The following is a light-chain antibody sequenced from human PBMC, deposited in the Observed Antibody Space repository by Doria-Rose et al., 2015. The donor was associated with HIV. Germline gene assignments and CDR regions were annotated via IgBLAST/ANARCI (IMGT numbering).Light chain of an antibody. CDR2: GAS. J-gene: IGKJ1*01. CDR3: QQFYSFPRT. CDR1: QGISRY. Sequence: TQSPSFLSASVGVRVTITCRASQGISRYLAWYQQKPGKAPTLLIFGASTLQSGVPSRFSGSGSGTEFTLTISSLQPEDFATYYCQQFYSFPRTFGQGTKVELK. V-gene: IGKV1-9*01.